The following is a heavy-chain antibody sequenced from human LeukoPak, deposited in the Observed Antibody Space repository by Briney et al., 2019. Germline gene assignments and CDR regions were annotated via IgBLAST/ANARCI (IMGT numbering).Heavy chain of an antibody. V-gene: IGHV3-23*01. J-gene: IGHJ6*02. CDR2: ISGSGGTT. D-gene: IGHD1-14*01. CDR3: AKVSGGGLYYDGMDV. CDR1: GFTFSSYA. Sequence: PGGSLRLSCAASGFTFSSYAMHWVRQAPGKGLEWVSVISGSGGTTYYADSVKGRFTISRDSSKNTLYLQMNSLRAEDTAVYYCAKVSGGGLYYDGMDVWGQGTTVTVSS.